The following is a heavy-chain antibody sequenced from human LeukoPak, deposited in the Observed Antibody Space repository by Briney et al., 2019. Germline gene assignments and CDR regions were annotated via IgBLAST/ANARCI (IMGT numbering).Heavy chain of an antibody. CDR2: INPNSGGT. V-gene: IGHV1-2*02. D-gene: IGHD1-1*01. CDR1: GYTFTGYY. J-gene: IGHJ3*02. CDR3: ARVRQLGRYAFDI. Sequence: GASVKVSCKASGYTFTGYYMHWVRQAPGQGLEWMGWINPNSGGTNFAQKFQGSVTVTRDTSISTAYMELSRLRSDDTAVYYCARVRQLGRYAFDIWGQGTMVTVSS.